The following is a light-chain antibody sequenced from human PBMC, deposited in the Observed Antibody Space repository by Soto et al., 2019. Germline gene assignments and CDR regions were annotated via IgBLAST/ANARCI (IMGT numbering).Light chain of an antibody. CDR2: NTN. V-gene: IGLV8-61*01. Sequence: QTVVTQEPSFSVSPGRTVTLTCGLSSGSVSTSYYPSWYQQTPGQAPRTLIYNTNTRSSGVPDRFSGSILGNKAALTITGAQADDESDYYCVLYMGSGTWVFGGGTKVNVL. CDR3: VLYMGSGTWV. J-gene: IGLJ3*02. CDR1: SGSVSTSYY.